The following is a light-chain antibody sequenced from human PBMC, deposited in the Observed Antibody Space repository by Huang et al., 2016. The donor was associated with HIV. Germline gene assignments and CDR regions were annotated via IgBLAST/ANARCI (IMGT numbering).Light chain of an antibody. CDR1: QSVSNY. CDR3: QQRYSSWT. CDR2: DIS. J-gene: IGKJ1*01. Sequence: EIVLTQSPATLSLSPGERATLSCRASQSVSNYLAWYQQKPGQAPRLFIYDISSRATGIPPRFSGSGSGTDFTLTISSLEPEDFAVYYCQQRYSSWTFGQGTKVEIK. V-gene: IGKV3-11*01.